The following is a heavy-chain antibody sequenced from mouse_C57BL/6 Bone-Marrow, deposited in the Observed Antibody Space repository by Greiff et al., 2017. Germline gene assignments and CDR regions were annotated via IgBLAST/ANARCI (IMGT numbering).Heavy chain of an antibody. V-gene: IGHV1-64*01. Sequence: VQLQQPGAELVTPGASVKLSCKASVYTFTSYWMHWVKQRPGQGLEWIGMLHPNSGSTNYNEKFKSKATLTVEKSSSTAYMQVSSLTSEDSAVYDCARAGGLRAWLAYWGQGTLVTVSA. CDR3: ARAGGLRAWLAY. J-gene: IGHJ3*01. D-gene: IGHD2-4*01. CDR2: LHPNSGST. CDR1: VYTFTSYW.